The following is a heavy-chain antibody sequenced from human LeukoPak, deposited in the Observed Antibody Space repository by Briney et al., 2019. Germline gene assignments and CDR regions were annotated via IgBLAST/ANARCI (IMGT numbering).Heavy chain of an antibody. CDR2: IYPDDSDT. CDR3: AKGSHGSGTSFDY. Sequence: GESLKISCQASGYKFLSHWIGWVRQMPGKGLEWMGIIYPDDSDTRYSPSFQGQVTISADKSINTAYLQWTSLKASDTAMYYCAKGSHGSGTSFDYWGQGTLVTVSS. D-gene: IGHD3-10*01. CDR1: GYKFLSHW. V-gene: IGHV5-51*01. J-gene: IGHJ4*02.